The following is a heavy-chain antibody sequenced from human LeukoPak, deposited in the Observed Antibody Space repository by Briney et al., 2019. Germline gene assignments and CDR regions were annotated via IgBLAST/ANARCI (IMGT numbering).Heavy chain of an antibody. D-gene: IGHD7-27*01. CDR3: ARDDPTGAHNAFDI. CDR1: GYTFTSYG. CDR2: ISAYNGNT. J-gene: IGHJ3*02. Sequence: ASVTVSCKASGYTFTSYGISWVRHAPGQGPEWMGWISAYNGNTNYAQKLQGRVTMTTDTSTSTAYMELRSLRSDDTAVYYCARDDPTGAHNAFDIWGQGTMVTVSS. V-gene: IGHV1-18*01.